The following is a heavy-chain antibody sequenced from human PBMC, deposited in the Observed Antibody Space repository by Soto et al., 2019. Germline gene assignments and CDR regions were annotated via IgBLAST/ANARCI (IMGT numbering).Heavy chain of an antibody. V-gene: IGHV3-7*03. CDR2: IKHDTSEA. Sequence: PGGSLRLSCAASGFKFSDYWMSWVRQAPGKGLEWVGNIKHDTSEAHYADSVEGRFTITRDNIKNFLFLQMNGLRSDDTASYYCARDGLLFSGPYRPSRFDYWGLGTLVTVPQ. J-gene: IGHJ4*02. CDR3: ARDGLLFSGPYRPSRFDY. CDR1: GFKFSDYW. D-gene: IGHD3-16*02.